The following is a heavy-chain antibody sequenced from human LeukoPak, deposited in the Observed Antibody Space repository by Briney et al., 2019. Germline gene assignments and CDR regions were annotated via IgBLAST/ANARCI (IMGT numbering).Heavy chain of an antibody. D-gene: IGHD3-10*01. CDR3: ARFSMVRGANDY. CDR2: IFYSGST. J-gene: IGHJ4*02. Sequence: PSETLSLTCTVSGGSINTHYWSWIRQPPGKGLEWIGYIFYSGSTKYTPSLKSRVTISVDRSKNQFSLKLNSVTAADTAVYYCARFSMVRGANDYWGQGTLVTVSS. V-gene: IGHV4-59*11. CDR1: GGSINTHY.